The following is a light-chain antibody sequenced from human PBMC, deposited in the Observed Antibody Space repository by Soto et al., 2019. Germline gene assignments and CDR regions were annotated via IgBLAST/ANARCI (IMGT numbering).Light chain of an antibody. J-gene: IGLJ2*01. V-gene: IGLV2-14*01. CDR1: SSDVGAYNY. CDR2: DVF. Sequence: QSALTQPASVSGSPGQSITISCTGTSSDVGAYNYVSWYQQHPGKVPKLMIYDVFNRPSGVSNRFSASKSGNTASLTISGLQAEDEATYYCSSFTATSHVVFGGGTKLTVL. CDR3: SSFTATSHVV.